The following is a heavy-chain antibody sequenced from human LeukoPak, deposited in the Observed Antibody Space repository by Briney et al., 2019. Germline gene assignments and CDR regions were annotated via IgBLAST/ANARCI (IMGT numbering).Heavy chain of an antibody. CDR2: ISGSGGST. CDR1: GFTFSSYA. CDR3: AKGRAYSDSSFDF. Sequence: PGGSLRLSCAASGFTFSSYAMSWVRQAPGKGLEWVSAISGSGGSTYSADSVKGRFTLSRDNSKSTLYLQMDSLRAEDTAIYYCAKGRAYSDSSFDFWGQGTLVTVSS. V-gene: IGHV3-23*01. J-gene: IGHJ4*02. D-gene: IGHD4-11*01.